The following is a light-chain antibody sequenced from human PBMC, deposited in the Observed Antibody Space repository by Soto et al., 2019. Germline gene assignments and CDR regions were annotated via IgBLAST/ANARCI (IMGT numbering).Light chain of an antibody. Sequence: EIVMTQSPATLSVSPGERATLSCRASQSVNSNLAWYQQKPGQAPRLLIYGASTRATGIPARFSGSESGTEFTLTLSSLQSEDFAVYYCQQYNNWTPTFGQGTKVEIK. CDR3: QQYNNWTPT. V-gene: IGKV3-15*01. CDR1: QSVNSN. CDR2: GAS. J-gene: IGKJ1*01.